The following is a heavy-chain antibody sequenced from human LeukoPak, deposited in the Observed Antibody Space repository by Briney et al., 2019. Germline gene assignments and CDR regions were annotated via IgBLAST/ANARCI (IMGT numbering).Heavy chain of an antibody. V-gene: IGHV4-59*01. CDR1: GGSISSYY. D-gene: IGHD3-9*01. Sequence: SETLSLTCTVSGGSISSYYWSWIRQPPGKGLEWIGYIYYSGSTNYNPSLKSRVTISVDTSKNQFSLKLSSVTAADTAVYYCAGGIEDRYFAWLAHSHYSYVMDVGAQGTTVTVSS. CDR2: IYYSGST. CDR3: AGGIEDRYFAWLAHSHYSYVMDV. J-gene: IGHJ6*02.